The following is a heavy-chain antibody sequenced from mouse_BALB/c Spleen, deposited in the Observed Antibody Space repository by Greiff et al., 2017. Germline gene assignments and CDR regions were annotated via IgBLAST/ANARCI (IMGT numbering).Heavy chain of an antibody. CDR3: ARLDYGGYFDV. D-gene: IGHD1-1*01. CDR2: ISNGGGST. V-gene: IGHV5-12-2*01. Sequence: EVMLVESGGGLVQPGGSLKLSCAASGFTFSSYTMSWVRQTPEKRLEWVAYISNGGGSTYYPDTVKGRFTISRDNAKNTLYLQMSSLKSEDTAMYYCARLDYGGYFDVWGAGTTVTVSS. J-gene: IGHJ1*01. CDR1: GFTFSSYT.